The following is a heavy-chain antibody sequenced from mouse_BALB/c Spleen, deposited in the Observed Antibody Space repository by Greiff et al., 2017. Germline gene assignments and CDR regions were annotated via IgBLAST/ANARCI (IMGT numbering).Heavy chain of an antibody. Sequence: VQLQESGAELVKPGASVKLSCKASCYTFTSYYMYWVKQRPGQGLEWIGEINPSNGGTNFNEKFKSKATLTVDKSSSTAYMQLSSLTSEDSAVYYCTRVDYWGQGTTLTVSS. CDR2: INPSNGGT. CDR1: CYTFTSYY. CDR3: TRVDY. V-gene: IGHV1S81*02. J-gene: IGHJ2*01.